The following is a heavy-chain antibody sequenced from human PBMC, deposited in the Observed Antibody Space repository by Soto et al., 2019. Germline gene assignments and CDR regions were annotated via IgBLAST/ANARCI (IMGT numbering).Heavy chain of an antibody. Sequence: PSETLSLTCTVSGGSISSSSYYWGWIRQPPGKGLEWIGYIYYSGSTNYNPSLKSRVTISVDTSKNQFSLKLSSVTAADTAVYYCARGVVGATWRAYYYYGMDVWGQGTTVTVSS. CDR1: GGSISSSSYY. V-gene: IGHV4-61*05. J-gene: IGHJ6*02. CDR3: ARGVVGATWRAYYYYGMDV. CDR2: IYYSGST. D-gene: IGHD1-26*01.